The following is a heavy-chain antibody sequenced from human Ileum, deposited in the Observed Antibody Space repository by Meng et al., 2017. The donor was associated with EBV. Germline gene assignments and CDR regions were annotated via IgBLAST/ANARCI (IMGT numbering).Heavy chain of an antibody. CDR1: GDSISNSDYY. V-gene: IGHV4-39*07. Sequence: LQLQEARTGLVQPSWTLSLTCTVSGDSISNSDYYWDCIRQSPGKGLEWIASIYRSGSTYYDPSLKSRVTISLDTSKNQFSLKLSSVTAADTAVYYCARDPAYPRGLFDSWGQGTLVTVSS. D-gene: IGHD3-10*01. CDR2: IYRSGST. J-gene: IGHJ4*02. CDR3: ARDPAYPRGLFDS.